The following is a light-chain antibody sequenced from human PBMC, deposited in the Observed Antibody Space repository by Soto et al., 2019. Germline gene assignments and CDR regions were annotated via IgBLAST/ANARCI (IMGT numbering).Light chain of an antibody. CDR1: TGAVTSGHY. CDR3: LLSYSGAWSV. J-gene: IGLJ3*02. CDR2: QTS. V-gene: IGLV7-46*01. Sequence: QAVVTQEPSLTVSPGGTVTLTCGSSTGAVTSGHYPYWFQQKPGQAPRTLIYQTSNKHSWTPARFSGSLIGGKAALTLSGAQPEDEADYYCLLSYSGAWSVFGGGTKVTVL.